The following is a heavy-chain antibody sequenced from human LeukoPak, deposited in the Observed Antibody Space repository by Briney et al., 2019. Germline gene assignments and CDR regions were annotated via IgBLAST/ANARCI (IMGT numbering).Heavy chain of an antibody. CDR1: GGSFSDYY. J-gene: IGHJ6*02. Sequence: SETLSLTCAVYGGSFSDYYWKWIRQPPGKGLEWIGEINHSGSTNYNPSLKSRVTISVDTSKNQFSLKLSSVTAADTAVYYCAPMGAVAGTYYYYGMDVWGQGTTVTVSS. CDR2: INHSGST. D-gene: IGHD6-19*01. V-gene: IGHV4-34*01. CDR3: APMGAVAGTYYYYGMDV.